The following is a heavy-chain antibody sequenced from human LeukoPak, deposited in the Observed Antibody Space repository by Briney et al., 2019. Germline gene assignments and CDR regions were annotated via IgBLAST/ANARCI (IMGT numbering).Heavy chain of an antibody. CDR2: IIPIFGTA. CDR3: ARGGKNYFDF. CDR1: GGTFSSYA. J-gene: IGHJ4*02. Sequence: ASVKVSCKASGGTFSSYAISWVRQAPGQGLEWMGGIIPIFGTANYAQKFQGRVTITTDESTSTAYMELSSLRSEDTAVYYCARGGKNYFDFWGQGTLVTVSS. D-gene: IGHD1-26*01. V-gene: IGHV1-69*05.